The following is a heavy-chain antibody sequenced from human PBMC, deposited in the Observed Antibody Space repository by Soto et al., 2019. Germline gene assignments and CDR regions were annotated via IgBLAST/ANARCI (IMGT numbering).Heavy chain of an antibody. CDR3: ARVTQYCSSTSCYTAGWFDP. V-gene: IGHV4-61*01. J-gene: IGHJ5*02. Sequence: SETLSLTCTVSGGSVSSGSYYWSWIRQPPGKGLEWIGYIYYSGSTNYNPSLKSRVTISVDTSKNQFSLKLSSVTAADTAVYYCARVTQYCSSTSCYTAGWFDPWGQGTLVTVSS. CDR2: IYYSGST. CDR1: GGSVSSGSYY. D-gene: IGHD2-2*02.